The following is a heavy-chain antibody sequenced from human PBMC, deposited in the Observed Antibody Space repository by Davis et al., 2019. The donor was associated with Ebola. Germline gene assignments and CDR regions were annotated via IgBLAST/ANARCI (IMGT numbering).Heavy chain of an antibody. D-gene: IGHD4-17*01. J-gene: IGHJ4*02. Sequence: GESLKISCAASGFTFSSYAMHWVRQAPGKGLEYVSAISSNGGSTYYANSVKGRFTISRDNSKNTLYLQMGSLRAEDMAVYYCARGDYGIYFDYWGQGTLVTVSS. CDR2: ISSNGGST. V-gene: IGHV3-64*01. CDR3: ARGDYGIYFDY. CDR1: GFTFSSYA.